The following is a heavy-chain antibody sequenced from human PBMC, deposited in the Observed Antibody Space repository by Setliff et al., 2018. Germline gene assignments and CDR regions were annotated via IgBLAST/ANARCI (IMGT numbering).Heavy chain of an antibody. CDR3: ARGQTLRHFDWPTAFDY. CDR1: GYTFNNYG. CDR2: ISAYSGET. D-gene: IGHD3-9*01. V-gene: IGHV1-18*01. Sequence: ASVKVSCKASGYTFNNYGIIWVRQAPGQGPEWMGWISAYSGETNYAQIFQGRVTMTTDSPTSTAYMELRSLTSDDTAVYYCARGQTLRHFDWPTAFDYWGLGTLVTVSS. J-gene: IGHJ4*02.